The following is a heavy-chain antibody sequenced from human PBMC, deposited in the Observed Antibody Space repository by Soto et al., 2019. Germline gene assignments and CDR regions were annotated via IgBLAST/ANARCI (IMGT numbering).Heavy chain of an antibody. D-gene: IGHD4-17*01. V-gene: IGHV4-34*01. Sequence: SETLSLTCAVYGGSFSGYYWSWIRQPPGKGLEWIGEINHSGSTNYNPSLKSRVTISVDTSKNQFSLKLSSVTAADTAVYYCARGDTGDYVGADYYYYMDVWGKGTTVTVSS. CDR3: ARGDTGDYVGADYYYYMDV. CDR1: GGSFSGYY. CDR2: INHSGST. J-gene: IGHJ6*03.